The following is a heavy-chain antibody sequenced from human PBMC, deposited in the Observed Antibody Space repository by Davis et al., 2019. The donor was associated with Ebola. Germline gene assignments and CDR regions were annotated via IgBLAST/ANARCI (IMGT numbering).Heavy chain of an antibody. CDR1: GYTFTSQG. V-gene: IGHV1-18*01. CDR3: ARDLATSSGAHFFYFGMDV. J-gene: IGHJ6*04. Sequence: AASVKVSCKASGYTFTSQGISWVRQAPGQGLQWMGWISAYNGITNYAQELQGRVSMTTDTSTNTVYMELRSLTSDDTAVYYCARDLATSSGAHFFYFGMDVWGEGTSVAVSS. CDR2: ISAYNGIT. D-gene: IGHD3-10*01.